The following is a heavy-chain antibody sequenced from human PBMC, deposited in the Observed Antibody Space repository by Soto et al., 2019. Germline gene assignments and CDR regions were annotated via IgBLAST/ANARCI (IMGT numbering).Heavy chain of an antibody. D-gene: IGHD3-22*01. V-gene: IGHV1-46*01. CDR2: INPSAGSA. J-gene: IGHJ3*02. Sequence: ASVKVSCKASGYTFTSYYMHWVRQAPGQGLEWMGTINPSAGSASYAQKFQGRVTITRDTSTSTAYMELSSLRSEDTAVYYCVRDHANYYDSSGFDAFDIWGQGTMVTVSS. CDR1: GYTFTSYY. CDR3: VRDHANYYDSSGFDAFDI.